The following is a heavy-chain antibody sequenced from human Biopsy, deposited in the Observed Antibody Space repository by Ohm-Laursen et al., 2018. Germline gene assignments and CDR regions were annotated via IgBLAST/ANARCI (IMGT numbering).Heavy chain of an antibody. J-gene: IGHJ4*02. Sequence: SLRLSCAASGFNLGDYAMHWVRQVPGKGLEWVSGIKWNSGKIDYADSVKGRFTISRDNAKDSLYLHMNSLRTEDSAFYYCARDTGTMVRGVLYQWGQGTQVTVSS. V-gene: IGHV3-9*01. CDR1: GFNLGDYA. CDR2: IKWNSGKI. CDR3: ARDTGTMVRGVLYQ. D-gene: IGHD3-10*01.